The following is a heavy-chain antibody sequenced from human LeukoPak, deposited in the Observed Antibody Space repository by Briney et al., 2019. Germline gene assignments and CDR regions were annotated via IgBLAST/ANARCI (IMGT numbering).Heavy chain of an antibody. V-gene: IGHV3-23*01. Sequence: GGSLRFSCEASGFTFSSYAMNWVRQTPGKGLEWVAAISRTGGDTYYSDSVKGRFTISRDNSMNTLFLQMNSLRAEDSAIYYCAKAPVTTCRGAFCYPFDYWGLGTLVTVSS. CDR1: GFTFSSYA. CDR2: ISRTGGDT. J-gene: IGHJ4*02. CDR3: AKAPVTTCRGAFCYPFDY. D-gene: IGHD2-15*01.